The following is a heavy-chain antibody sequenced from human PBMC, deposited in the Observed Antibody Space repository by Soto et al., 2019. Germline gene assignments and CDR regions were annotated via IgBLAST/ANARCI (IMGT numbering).Heavy chain of an antibody. CDR2: ISTKAYGGTT. J-gene: IGHJ3*02. V-gene: IGHV3-49*04. CDR1: GFIFGDSA. Sequence: PGGSLRLSCTTSGFIFGDSAMSWVRQAPGKGLEWVGFISTKAYGGTTEYAASVKGRFTMSRDDSKSIAYLQMNSLKTEDTAVYYCTRDDDYGGSGGAFDIWGQGTMVTVSS. CDR3: TRDDDYGGSGGAFDI. D-gene: IGHD4-17*01.